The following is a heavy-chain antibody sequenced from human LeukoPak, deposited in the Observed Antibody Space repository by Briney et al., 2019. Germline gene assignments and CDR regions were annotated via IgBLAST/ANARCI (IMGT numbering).Heavy chain of an antibody. J-gene: IGHJ6*02. CDR1: GFPFDDYG. CDR3: AKGRYSSGLYGMDV. V-gene: IGHV3-43*02. D-gene: IGHD6-19*01. Sequence: GSLRLSCAASGFPFDDYGMHWVRQAPGKGLEWVSLISGNGGSTHYADSVKGRFTISRDNSKNSLYLQMNSLRTEDTALYYCAKGRYSSGLYGMDVWGQGTTVTVSS. CDR2: ISGNGGST.